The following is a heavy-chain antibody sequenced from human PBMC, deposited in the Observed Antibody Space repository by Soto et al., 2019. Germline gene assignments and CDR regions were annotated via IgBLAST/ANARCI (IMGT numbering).Heavy chain of an antibody. Sequence: QLQLQESGPGLVKPSETLSLTCTVSGGSISRSSYYWGWIRQPPEKGLEWIGSIYYSGSTYYNPSLKSRVTISVDTSKNQFSLKLSSVTAADTAVYYCARPYGGGNMYYFDYWGQGTLVTVSS. CDR3: ARPYGGGNMYYFDY. D-gene: IGHD2-15*01. CDR2: IYYSGST. J-gene: IGHJ4*02. CDR1: GGSISRSSYY. V-gene: IGHV4-39*01.